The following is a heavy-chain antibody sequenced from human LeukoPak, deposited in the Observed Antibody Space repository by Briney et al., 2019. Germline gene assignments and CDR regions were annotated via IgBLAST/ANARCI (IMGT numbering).Heavy chain of an antibody. CDR3: ARHIGELGLNWFDP. CDR2: ITSSGTTI. J-gene: IGHJ5*02. Sequence: GGSLRLSCTTSGFSFSTSDMNWVRQAPGKGLDWVSYITSSGTTIFYADSVKGRFTISRDNAKRSLYLQMNSLRAEDTAVYYCARHIGELGLNWFDPWGQGTLVTVSS. V-gene: IGHV3-48*03. CDR1: GFSFSTSD. D-gene: IGHD3-16*01.